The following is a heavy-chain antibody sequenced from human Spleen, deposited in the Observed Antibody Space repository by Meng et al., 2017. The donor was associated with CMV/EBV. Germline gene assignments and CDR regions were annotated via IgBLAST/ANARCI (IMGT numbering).Heavy chain of an antibody. V-gene: IGHV3-53*01. J-gene: IGHJ4*02. CDR3: AKLDYGSGRYNY. CDR2: IYTGGNT. CDR1: GFTVSSNH. D-gene: IGHD3-10*01. Sequence: GESLKISCVVSGFTVSSNHMSWVRQAPGKGLEWVSLIYTGGNTYYADSVKGRFTISRDNSENTVYLQMNSLRPEDTAVYYCAKLDYGSGRYNYWGQGTLVTVSS.